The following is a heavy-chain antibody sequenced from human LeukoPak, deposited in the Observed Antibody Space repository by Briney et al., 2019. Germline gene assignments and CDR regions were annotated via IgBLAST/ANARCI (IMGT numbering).Heavy chain of an antibody. CDR1: GGTFSSYA. Sequence: GASVKVSCKASGGTFSSYAISWVRQAPGQGLEWMRGIIPIFGTANYAQKFQGRVTITADKSTGTAYMELSSLRSDDTAVYYCARETGYAYGRAPLDYWGQGTLVTVSS. CDR2: IIPIFGTA. CDR3: ARETGYAYGRAPLDY. D-gene: IGHD5-18*01. V-gene: IGHV1-69*06. J-gene: IGHJ4*02.